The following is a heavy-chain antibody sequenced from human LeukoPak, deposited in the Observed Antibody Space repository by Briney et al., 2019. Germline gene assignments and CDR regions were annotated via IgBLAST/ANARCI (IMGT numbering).Heavy chain of an antibody. J-gene: IGHJ5*02. D-gene: IGHD2-8*02. CDR1: GDSVSSNSAA. V-gene: IGHV6-1*01. Sequence: SQTLSLTCAISGDSVSSNSAAWNWIRQSPSRGLEWLGRTYYRSKWYNDYAVSVKSRITINPDTSKNQFSLQLNSVTLEDTAVYYCARVQDVYWPVNWFDPWGQGTLVTVSS. CDR3: ARVQDVYWPVNWFDP. CDR2: TYYRSKWYN.